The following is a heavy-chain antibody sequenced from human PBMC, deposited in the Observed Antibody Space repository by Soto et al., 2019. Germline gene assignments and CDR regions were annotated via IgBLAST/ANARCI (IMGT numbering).Heavy chain of an antibody. Sequence: EVQLLESGGGLVQPGGSLRLSCAASGFTFTRYAMSWVRQAPGKGLEWVSAISGSGGSTYYADSVKGRFTISRDNSKNTLYLQMNSLRAEVTAVYYCARHSGYGVLGDYWGQGTLVTVSS. V-gene: IGHV3-23*01. CDR3: ARHSGYGVLGDY. CDR1: GFTFTRYA. J-gene: IGHJ4*02. D-gene: IGHD5-12*01. CDR2: ISGSGGST.